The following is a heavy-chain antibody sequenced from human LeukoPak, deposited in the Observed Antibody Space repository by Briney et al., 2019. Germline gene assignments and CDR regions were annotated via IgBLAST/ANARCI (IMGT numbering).Heavy chain of an antibody. Sequence: PSGTLSLTCAVYGGSFSGDYWSWTRQPPGEGLEWIGEINHSGSTNYIASLKRRVAISVDTSENQFSLRLSSVTAADTAVYYCARGNTETSYWYFDLWGRGTLVTVSS. V-gene: IGHV4-34*01. CDR3: ARGNTETSYWYFDL. J-gene: IGHJ2*01. CDR2: INHSGST. D-gene: IGHD4-11*01. CDR1: GGSFSGDY.